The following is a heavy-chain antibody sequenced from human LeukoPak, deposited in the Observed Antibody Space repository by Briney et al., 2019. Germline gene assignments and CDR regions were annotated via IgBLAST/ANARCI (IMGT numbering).Heavy chain of an antibody. CDR1: GFTFSSYA. V-gene: IGHV3-30*04. Sequence: PGRSLRLSCAASGFTFSSYAMHWVRQAPGKGPEWVAVISYDGSNEYYADSVKGRFTISRDNSKNTLYLQMNSLSAEDTAVYYCASQYYNILTGHYTSIDYWGQGTLVTVSS. D-gene: IGHD3-9*01. CDR3: ASQYYNILTGHYTSIDY. CDR2: ISYDGSNE. J-gene: IGHJ4*02.